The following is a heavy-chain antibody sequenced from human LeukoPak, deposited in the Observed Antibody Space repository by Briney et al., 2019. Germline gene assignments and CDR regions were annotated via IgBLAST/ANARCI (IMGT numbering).Heavy chain of an antibody. D-gene: IGHD7-27*01. J-gene: IGHJ4*02. Sequence: QSGGSLRLSCAASGFTFSSYGMHWVRQAPGKGLEWVAVIWYDGSNKYYADSVKGRFTISRDNSKNTRYLQMNSLRAEDTAVYYCARDGDAGVYYFDYWGQGTLVTVSS. CDR2: IWYDGSNK. V-gene: IGHV3-33*01. CDR1: GFTFSSYG. CDR3: ARDGDAGVYYFDY.